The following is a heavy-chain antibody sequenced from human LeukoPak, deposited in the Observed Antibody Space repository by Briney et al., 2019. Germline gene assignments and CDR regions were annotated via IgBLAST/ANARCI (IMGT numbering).Heavy chain of an antibody. Sequence: ASVKVSCKASGYTFTIYGISWVRQAPGQGREWMGWISPYNGNTIHAQIFQGRVTMTTDTLTSTAYMELRSLTSDDTAVYYCARGTYHYDSSGNSGWFDPWGQGTLVTVSS. V-gene: IGHV1-18*01. J-gene: IGHJ5*02. D-gene: IGHD3-22*01. CDR3: ARGTYHYDSSGNSGWFDP. CDR2: ISPYNGNT. CDR1: GYTFTIYG.